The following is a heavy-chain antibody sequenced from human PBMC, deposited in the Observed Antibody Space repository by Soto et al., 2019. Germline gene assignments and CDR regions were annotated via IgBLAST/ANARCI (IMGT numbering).Heavy chain of an antibody. CDR1: GVSISSGGYY. D-gene: IGHD7-27*01. Sequence: QVQLQESGPGLVKPSQTLSLTCTVSGVSISSGGYYWSWIRQHPGKGLECIGYIDYSGSTYYNPSPNGRVTIPDDTSKNQFSLKLSSVTAADTAVYYCARALGLPQHRYFVLWGRGTLVTVSS. V-gene: IGHV4-31*03. J-gene: IGHJ2*01. CDR2: IDYSGST. CDR3: ARALGLPQHRYFVL.